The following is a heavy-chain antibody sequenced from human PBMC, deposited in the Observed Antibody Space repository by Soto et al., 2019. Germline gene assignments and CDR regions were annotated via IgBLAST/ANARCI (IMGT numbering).Heavy chain of an antibody. CDR2: IIPILGIA. D-gene: IGHD5-12*01. V-gene: IGHV1-69*08. CDR3: ARDEGIASYRGMDV. CDR1: GGTFSSYT. Sequence: QVQLVQSGAEVKKPGSSVKVSCKASGGTFSSYTISWVRQAPGQGLEWMGRIIPILGIANYAQKFQGRVTITADKSTSTAYMELSSLRSEDTAVYYWARDEGIASYRGMDVCGQGTTVTVTS. J-gene: IGHJ6*02.